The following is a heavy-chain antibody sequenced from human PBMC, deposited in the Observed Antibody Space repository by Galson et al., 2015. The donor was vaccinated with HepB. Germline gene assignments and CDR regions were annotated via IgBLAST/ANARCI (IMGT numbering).Heavy chain of an antibody. D-gene: IGHD5-18*01. J-gene: IGHJ6*02. CDR2: ISWNSGSI. CDR3: AKDRGNTAMGPRYYYYGMDV. V-gene: IGHV3-9*01. Sequence: SLRLSCAASGFTFDDYAMHWVRQAPGKGLEWVSGISWNSGSIGYADSVKGRFTISRDNAKNSLYLQMNSLRAEDTALYYCAKDRGNTAMGPRYYYYGMDVWGQGTTVTVSS. CDR1: GFTFDDYA.